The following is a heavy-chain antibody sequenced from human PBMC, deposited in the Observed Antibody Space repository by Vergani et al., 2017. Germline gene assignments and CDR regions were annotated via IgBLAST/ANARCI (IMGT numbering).Heavy chain of an antibody. CDR2: IHNRGKT. V-gene: IGHV4-38-2*01. Sequence: QVQLQQWGAGLLKPSETLSLTCSVSGYSIGSGFYWAWIRQSPGEGLQWLTSIHNRGKTYHNPSLKSRVSVSLDTSKNRFSLNLTSVTATDTDVYYCARSQGDYWYFDLWVPGSLVTVSS. D-gene: IGHD2-21*01. CDR3: ARSQGDYWYFDL. CDR1: GYSIGSGFY. J-gene: IGHJ2*01.